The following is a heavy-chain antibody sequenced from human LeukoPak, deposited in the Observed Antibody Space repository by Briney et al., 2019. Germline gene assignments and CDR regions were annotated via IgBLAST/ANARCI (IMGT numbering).Heavy chain of an antibody. J-gene: IGHJ4*02. CDR2: FNPDSGGT. CDR1: GYTFTAYY. V-gene: IGHV1-2*02. CDR3: ARDPKSQLLLDY. D-gene: IGHD2-2*01. Sequence: ASVKVSCKTSGYTFTAYYMHWVRQAPGQGLEWMGWFNPDSGGTNYLEKFQGRVTMTRDTSISTAYMELRRLSSDDTAVYFCARDPKSQLLLDYWGQGTLVTVSS.